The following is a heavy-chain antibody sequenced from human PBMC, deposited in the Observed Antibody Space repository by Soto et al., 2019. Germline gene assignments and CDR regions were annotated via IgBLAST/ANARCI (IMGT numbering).Heavy chain of an antibody. Sequence: PSETLSLTCTVSGGSISSSSYYWGWIHQPPGKGLEWIGSIYYSGSTYYNPSLKSRVTTSVDTSKNQFSLKLSSVTAADTAVYYCARQEELGALQYQYYFDYWGQGTLVTVSS. CDR3: ARQEELGALQYQYYFDY. J-gene: IGHJ4*02. CDR1: GGSISSSSYY. D-gene: IGHD4-4*01. CDR2: IYYSGST. V-gene: IGHV4-39*01.